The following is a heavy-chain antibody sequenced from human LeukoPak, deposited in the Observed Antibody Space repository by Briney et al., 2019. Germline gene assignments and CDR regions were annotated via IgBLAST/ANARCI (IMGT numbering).Heavy chain of an antibody. V-gene: IGHV4-34*01. Sequence: PSETLSLTCAVYGGSFSGYYWSWIRQPPGKGLEWIGEINHSGSTNYNPSLKSRVTISVDTSKNQFSLKLSSVTAADTAVYYCAIGARGYYDSSGYYYVWYFDYWGQGTLGTVSS. CDR1: GGSFSGYY. CDR3: AIGARGYYDSSGYYYVWYFDY. CDR2: INHSGST. J-gene: IGHJ4*02. D-gene: IGHD3-22*01.